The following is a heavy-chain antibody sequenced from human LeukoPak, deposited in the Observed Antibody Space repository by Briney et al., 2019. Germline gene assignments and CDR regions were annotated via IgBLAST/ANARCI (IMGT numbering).Heavy chain of an antibody. Sequence: PSETLSLTCTVSGGSISSSSYYWGWIRQPPGKGLEWIGSIYYSGSTYYNPSLKSRVTISVDTSKNQFSLKLSSVTAADTAVYYCARRPYSSSWYPSSYFDYWGQGTLVTVSS. D-gene: IGHD6-13*01. CDR2: IYYSGST. CDR3: ARRPYSSSWYPSSYFDY. CDR1: GGSISSSSYY. V-gene: IGHV4-39*01. J-gene: IGHJ4*02.